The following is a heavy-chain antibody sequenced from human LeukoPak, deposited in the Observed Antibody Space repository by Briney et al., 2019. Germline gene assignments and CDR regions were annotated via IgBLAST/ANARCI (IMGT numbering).Heavy chain of an antibody. CDR2: IYISGST. D-gene: IGHD3-16*02. Sequence: SETLSLTCTVSGGSISTYYWTWIRQPAGKGLEWIGRIYISGSTNYNPSLKSRVTMPVDTSKNQFSLKLTSVTAADTAVYYCARDIVLPARFDPWGQGTLVTVSS. V-gene: IGHV4-4*07. CDR3: ARDIVLPARFDP. CDR1: GGSISTYY. J-gene: IGHJ5*02.